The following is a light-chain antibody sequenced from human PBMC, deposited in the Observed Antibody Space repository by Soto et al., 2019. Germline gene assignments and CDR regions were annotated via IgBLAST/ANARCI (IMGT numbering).Light chain of an antibody. Sequence: DIQMTQSPYSLSASVGYRVTIACRASQSISNYLNWYQQKPGKAPRLLIHAASSLQSGVPSRFSGSGSGTDFTLTISSLQPEDFAIYYCQQSYNAPRTFGPGTKVDI. CDR1: QSISNY. CDR2: AAS. CDR3: QQSYNAPRT. J-gene: IGKJ1*01. V-gene: IGKV1-39*01.